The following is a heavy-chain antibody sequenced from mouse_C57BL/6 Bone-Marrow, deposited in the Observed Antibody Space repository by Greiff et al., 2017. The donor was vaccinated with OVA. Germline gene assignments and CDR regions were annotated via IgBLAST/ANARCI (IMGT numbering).Heavy chain of an antibody. V-gene: IGHV1-78*01. Sequence: VQLQQSDAELVKPGASVKISCKVSGYTFTDHTIHWMKQRPEQGLEWIGYIYPRDGSTKYNEKFKGKATLTADKSSSTAYMQLNSLTSEDSAVYFCAKERNSNYVWFAYWGQGTLVTVSA. J-gene: IGHJ3*01. D-gene: IGHD2-5*01. CDR1: GYTFTDHT. CDR3: AKERNSNYVWFAY. CDR2: IYPRDGST.